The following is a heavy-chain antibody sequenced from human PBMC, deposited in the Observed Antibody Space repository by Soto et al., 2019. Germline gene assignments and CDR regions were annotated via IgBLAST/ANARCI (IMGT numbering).Heavy chain of an antibody. CDR3: SRDDHRHRHDF. Sequence: PGGSLRLSCAASGFAFNTYSMNWVRQAPGKGLEWVAFITRSSSYIYYADSVRGRFTLSRDNAKNSLYLQMNSLRAEDTAIYYYSRDDHRHRHDFWSQGTLVTGSS. CDR2: ITRSSSYI. CDR1: GFAFNTYS. V-gene: IGHV3-21*06. J-gene: IGHJ4*02.